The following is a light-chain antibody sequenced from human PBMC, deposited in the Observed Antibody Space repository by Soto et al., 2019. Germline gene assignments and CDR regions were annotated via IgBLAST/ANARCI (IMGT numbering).Light chain of an antibody. CDR3: SSYTRSSTGNV. J-gene: IGLJ1*01. CDR1: SSDVGGYNY. Sequence: QSVLTQPASVSGSPGQSITLSCTGTSSDVGGYNYVSWYQQHPGKAPKLMIYEVSNRPSGVSNRFSGSKSGNTASLTISGLQAEDEADYYCSSYTRSSTGNVFGTGTKLTVL. CDR2: EVS. V-gene: IGLV2-14*01.